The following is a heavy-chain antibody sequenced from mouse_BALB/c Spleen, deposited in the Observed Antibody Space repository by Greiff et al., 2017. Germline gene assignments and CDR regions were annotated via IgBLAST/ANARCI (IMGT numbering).Heavy chain of an antibody. CDR2: IFPGSGNT. D-gene: IGHD1-1*01. J-gene: IGHJ2*01. CDR1: GYSFTSYY. Sequence: QDQLQQSGPELVKPGASVKISCKSSGYSFTSYYIHWVKQRPGQGLEWIGCIFPGSGNTKYNEKFKGKATLTADTSSSTAYMQLSSLTSEDSAVYFCACYDYWGRGTTLTVSS. V-gene: IGHV1-66*01. CDR3: ACYDY.